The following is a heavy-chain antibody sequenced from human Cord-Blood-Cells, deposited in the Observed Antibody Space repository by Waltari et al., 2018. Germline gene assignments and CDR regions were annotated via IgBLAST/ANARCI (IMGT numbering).Heavy chain of an antibody. CDR2: IYYSGST. D-gene: IGHD4-17*01. CDR3: ARSPTTVTTQFDY. V-gene: IGHV4-39*07. CDR1: GCSISSSSYY. Sequence: QLQLQASGPGLVKPSETLSLTCTVSGCSISSSSYYWGWIRQPPGQGLEWIGSIYYSGSTYYNPSLKSRVTISVDTSKNQFSLKLRSVTAADTAVYYCARSPTTVTTQFDYWGQGTLVTVSS. J-gene: IGHJ4*02.